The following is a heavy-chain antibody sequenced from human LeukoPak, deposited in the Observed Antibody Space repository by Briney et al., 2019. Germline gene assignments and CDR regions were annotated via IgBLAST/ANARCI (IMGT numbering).Heavy chain of an antibody. CDR3: AKRPTAHGYKFLYYFDY. D-gene: IGHD5-24*01. CDR2: IKQDESEK. J-gene: IGHJ4*02. V-gene: IGHV3-7*03. Sequence: PGGSLRLSCAASGFTFSSYWMSWVRQAPGKGLEWVANIKQDESEKYYVDSVKGRFTISRDTAKNSLYLQMNSLRAEDTAAYYCAKRPTAHGYKFLYYFDYWGQGTLVTVSS. CDR1: GFTFSSYW.